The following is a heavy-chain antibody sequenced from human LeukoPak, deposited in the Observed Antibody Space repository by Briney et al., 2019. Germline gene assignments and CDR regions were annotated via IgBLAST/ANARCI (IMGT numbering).Heavy chain of an antibody. CDR1: GYSISSGYY. Sequence: SETLSLTCTVSGYSISSGYYWGWIRQPPGKGLEWIGSIYHSGSTYYNPSLKSRVTISVDTSKNQFSLKLSSVTAADTAVYYCARVGNIAAAGTKVGYWGQGTLVTVSS. V-gene: IGHV4-38-2*02. CDR2: IYHSGST. J-gene: IGHJ4*02. D-gene: IGHD6-13*01. CDR3: ARVGNIAAAGTKVGY.